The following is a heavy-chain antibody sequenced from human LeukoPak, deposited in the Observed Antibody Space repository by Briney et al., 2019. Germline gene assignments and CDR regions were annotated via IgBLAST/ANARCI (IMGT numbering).Heavy chain of an antibody. CDR1: GFTVITND. Sequence: GGSLRLSCAASGFTVITNDMTWVRQAPGKGIEWVSVLYSDGNTKYADSVQGRFTISRDNSKNTLYLEMNSLSPDDTAVYCCARGVEPLAANTLAYWGQGTLVTVSS. CDR3: ARGVEPLAANTLAY. V-gene: IGHV3-53*01. D-gene: IGHD1-14*01. CDR2: LYSDGNT. J-gene: IGHJ4*02.